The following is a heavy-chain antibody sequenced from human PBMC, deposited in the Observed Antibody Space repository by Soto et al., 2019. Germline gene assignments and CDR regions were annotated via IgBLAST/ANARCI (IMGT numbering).Heavy chain of an antibody. CDR1: GYKFTTFW. D-gene: IGHD2-15*01. J-gene: IGHJ3*01. CDR3: ARPASGGSRDAFDV. Sequence: GGSLKVSCNASGYKFTTFWLNWGRQTPWKGLEWLGRIDPTDSFTNYSPPFEGHVTISVDRSISTAYLQWNSLQASDTAIYYCARPASGGSRDAFDVWGQGTTVTVSS. CDR2: IDPTDSFT. V-gene: IGHV5-10-1*01.